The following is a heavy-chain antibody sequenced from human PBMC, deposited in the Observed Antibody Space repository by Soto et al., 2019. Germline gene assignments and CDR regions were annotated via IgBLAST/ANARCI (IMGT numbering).Heavy chain of an antibody. CDR3: ARVIFMDEKYYHYVMAF. J-gene: IGHJ6*04. V-gene: IGHV1-3*01. CDR1: GYTFSTYA. Sequence: AVGKPCCKASGYTFSTYAMHWVRQAPGHSLEWMGWINGATGQTRSSQRFQDRVTITRDTSASTAYMELSGLRSGDTAVYYCARVIFMDEKYYHYVMAFCGKG. D-gene: IGHD3-9*01. CDR2: INGATGQT.